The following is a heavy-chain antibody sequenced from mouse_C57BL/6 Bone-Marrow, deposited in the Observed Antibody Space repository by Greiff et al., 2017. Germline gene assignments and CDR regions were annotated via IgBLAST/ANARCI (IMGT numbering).Heavy chain of an antibody. CDR1: GFTFSSYT. V-gene: IGHV5-9*01. CDR3: SRQVTTVLATKYFDV. J-gene: IGHJ1*03. CDR2: ISGGGGNT. D-gene: IGHD1-1*01. Sequence: EVKVVESGGGLVKPGGSLKLSCAASGFTFSSYTMSWVRQTPEKRLQWVAAISGGGGNTYYPDSVKGPFTISRDNDKNILYLQMSSRRSEDAVWYDCSRQVTTVLATKYFDVWGTGTTVTVSS.